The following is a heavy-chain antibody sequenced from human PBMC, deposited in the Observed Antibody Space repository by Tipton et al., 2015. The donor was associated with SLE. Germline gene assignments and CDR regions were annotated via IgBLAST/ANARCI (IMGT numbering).Heavy chain of an antibody. J-gene: IGHJ4*02. D-gene: IGHD5-24*01. Sequence: GSLRLSCAASGLFFSDYYMTWIRQAPGRGLEWISHISSSDNTVSYADSVKGRFTMSRDNTKNSLSLQMNSLRAEDTAIYYCARLGDAYVFDSWDPGSLVTVSA. CDR2: ISSSDNTV. CDR3: ARLGDAYVFDS. V-gene: IGHV3-11*04. CDR1: GLFFSDYY.